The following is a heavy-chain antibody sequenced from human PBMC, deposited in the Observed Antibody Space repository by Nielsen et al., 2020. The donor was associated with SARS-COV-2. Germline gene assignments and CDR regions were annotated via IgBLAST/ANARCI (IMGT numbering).Heavy chain of an antibody. CDR3: ARGPHEDVMTPQRRGYDP. Sequence: GESLKISCVASGFTFSDYVMSWVRQAPGKGLEWVSSIGAIDGSTNYAESLRGRFTISRDNSKNTLYLQINSLRAEDTAMYYCARGPHEDVMTPQRRGYDPWGPGTLVTVSP. V-gene: IGHV3-23*01. CDR1: GFTFSDYV. CDR2: IGAIDGST. D-gene: IGHD6-13*01. J-gene: IGHJ5*02.